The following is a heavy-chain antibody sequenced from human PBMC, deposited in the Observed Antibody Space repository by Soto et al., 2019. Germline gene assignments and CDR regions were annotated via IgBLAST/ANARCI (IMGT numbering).Heavy chain of an antibody. V-gene: IGHV3-23*01. CDR1: GFTFSSYA. CDR3: AKDRQDWGSVVWYFDL. J-gene: IGHJ2*01. Sequence: EVQLLESGGGLVQPGGSLRLSCAASGFTFSSYAMSWVRQAPGKGLEWVSAISGSGGSTYYADSVKGRFTISRDNSKNTRYLQMNSLRAEDTAVYYCAKDRQDWGSVVWYFDLWGRGTLVTVSS. CDR2: ISGSGGST. D-gene: IGHD7-27*01.